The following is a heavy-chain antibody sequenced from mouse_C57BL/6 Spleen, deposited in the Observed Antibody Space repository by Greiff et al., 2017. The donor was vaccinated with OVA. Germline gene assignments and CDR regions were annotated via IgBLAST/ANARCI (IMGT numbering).Heavy chain of an antibody. CDR3: ARDKLVVDY. V-gene: IGHV3-6*01. CDR2: ISYDGSN. Sequence: EVQLQESGPGLVKPSQSLSLTCSVTGYSITSGYYWNWIRQFPGNKLEWMGYISYDGSNNYNPSLKNRISITRDTSKNQFFLKLNSVTTEDTATYYCARDKLVVDYWGQGTTLTVSS. D-gene: IGHD4-1*01. J-gene: IGHJ2*01. CDR1: GYSITSGYY.